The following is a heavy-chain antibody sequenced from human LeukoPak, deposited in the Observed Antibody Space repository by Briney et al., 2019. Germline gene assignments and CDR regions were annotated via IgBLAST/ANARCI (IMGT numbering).Heavy chain of an antibody. J-gene: IGHJ6*03. Sequence: ASLKVSCKASGYSFTNFDSNWVRHATGQGPEWMGWMNPNSGNKGYAQKFQGRVTMTMNTSIPTAYMELSSLRSEATAVYYCARGPQWRGDYYYMDVWGRGTTVTVSS. CDR3: ARGPQWRGDYYYMDV. CDR2: MNPNSGNK. CDR1: GYSFTNFD. D-gene: IGHD6-19*01. V-gene: IGHV1-8*01.